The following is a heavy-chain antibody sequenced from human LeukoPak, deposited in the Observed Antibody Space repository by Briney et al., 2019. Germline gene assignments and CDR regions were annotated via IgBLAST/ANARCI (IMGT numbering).Heavy chain of an antibody. CDR3: ARERVDYDSIIDY. CDR2: IYYSGST. CDR1: GGSISSYY. J-gene: IGHJ4*02. Sequence: SETLSLTCTVSGGSISSYYWSWIRQPPGKGLEWIGYIYYSGSTNYNPSLKSRVTISVDTSKNQFSLKLSSVTAADTAVYYCARERVDYDSIIDYWGQGTLVTVSS. V-gene: IGHV4-59*01. D-gene: IGHD3-22*01.